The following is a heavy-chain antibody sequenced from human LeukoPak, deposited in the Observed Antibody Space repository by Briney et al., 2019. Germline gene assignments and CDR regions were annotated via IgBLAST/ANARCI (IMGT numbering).Heavy chain of an antibody. CDR2: IYYSGST. Sequence: PSETLSLTCPVSGGSVSSSRYYWGWIRQPPGKGLEWIGSIYYSGSTYYNPSLKSRVTISVDTSKNQFSLKLSSVTAADTAVYYCARHLAAYNWNDNWFDPWGQGTLVTVSS. V-gene: IGHV4-39*01. CDR1: GGSVSSSRYY. CDR3: ARHLAAYNWNDNWFDP. J-gene: IGHJ5*02. D-gene: IGHD1-20*01.